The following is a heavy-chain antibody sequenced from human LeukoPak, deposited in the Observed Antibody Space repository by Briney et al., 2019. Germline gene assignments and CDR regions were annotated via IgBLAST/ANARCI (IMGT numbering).Heavy chain of an antibody. J-gene: IGHJ4*02. CDR3: ARDSTATSSPIDY. CDR2: ISGSSSTI. CDR1: GFTFSSYS. V-gene: IGHV3-48*02. Sequence: PGGSLRLSCAASGFTFSSYSMNWFRQAPGKGLEWVSYISGSSSTIYYADSVKGRFTISRDNAKNSLYLQMNSLRDEDTAVYYCARDSTATSSPIDYWGQGTLVTVSS.